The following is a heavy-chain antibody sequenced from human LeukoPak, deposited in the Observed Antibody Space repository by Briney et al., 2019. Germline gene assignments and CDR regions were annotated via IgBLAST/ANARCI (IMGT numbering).Heavy chain of an antibody. CDR2: ISSSSSYI. D-gene: IGHD2-21*02. CDR1: GFTFSSYG. J-gene: IGHJ3*02. CDR3: ARVCRCGGVWKDAFDI. V-gene: IGHV3-21*01. Sequence: GGSLRLSCAASGFTFSSYGMNWVRQAPGKGLEWVSSISSSSSYIYYADSVKGRFTISRDNAKNSLYLQMNSLRAEDTAVYYCARVCRCGGVWKDAFDIWGQGTMVTVSS.